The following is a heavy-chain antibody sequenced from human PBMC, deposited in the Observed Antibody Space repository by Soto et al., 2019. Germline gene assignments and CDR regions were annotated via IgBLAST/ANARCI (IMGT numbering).Heavy chain of an antibody. J-gene: IGHJ4*02. CDR2: IKQDVGEK. D-gene: IGHD5-18*01. V-gene: IGHV3-7*03. CDR3: VRDYRVSYGYGPFDY. CDR1: GFTFSSYW. Sequence: EVQLLESGGGLVQPGGSLRLSCAASGFTFSSYWMSWVRQAPGKGLEWVANIKQDVGEKYYVDSVKGRFTISRDNAKNSLYLQMNSLRGDDTAVYYCVRDYRVSYGYGPFDYWGQGTLVTVSS.